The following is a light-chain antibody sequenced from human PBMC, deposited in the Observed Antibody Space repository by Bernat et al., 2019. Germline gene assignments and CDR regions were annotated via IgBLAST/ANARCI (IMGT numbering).Light chain of an antibody. Sequence: DIQMTQSPSSLSASVGDRGTITCQASQDISNYLNWYQQKPGKAPKLLIYDASNLETGVPSRFSGSGSGTDFTFTISSLQPEDIATYYCQQYDNLLPLTFGGGTKVEIK. CDR2: DAS. V-gene: IGKV1-33*01. J-gene: IGKJ4*01. CDR1: QDISNY. CDR3: QQYDNLLPLT.